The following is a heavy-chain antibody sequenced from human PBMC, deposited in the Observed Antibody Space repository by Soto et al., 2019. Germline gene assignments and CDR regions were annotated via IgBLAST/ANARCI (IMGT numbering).Heavy chain of an antibody. CDR1: GYTFTNYA. D-gene: IGHD3-22*01. CDR2: INAGNGKT. CDR3: ARVVDYYDPYYYYGMDV. V-gene: IGHV1-3*01. J-gene: IGHJ6*02. Sequence: ASVKVSCKASGYTFTNYAIHWVRQAPGQRLEWMGWINAGNGKTKYSQNFQGRVTITRDTSASIVYMEVNSLRSEDTAVYYCARVVDYYDPYYYYGMDVWGQGNTVTVSS.